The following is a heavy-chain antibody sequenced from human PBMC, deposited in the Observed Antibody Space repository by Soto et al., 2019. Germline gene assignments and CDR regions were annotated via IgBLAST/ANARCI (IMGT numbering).Heavy chain of an antibody. CDR2: IYYSGST. Sequence: SETLSLTCTVSGGSISSSSYYWGWIRQPPGKGLEWIGSIYYSGSTYYNPSLKSRVTISVDTSKNQFSLKLSSVTAADTAVYYCATGSGSFLYYFDYWGQGTLVTVSS. J-gene: IGHJ4*02. CDR1: GGSISSSSYY. V-gene: IGHV4-39*01. D-gene: IGHD3-10*01. CDR3: ATGSGSFLYYFDY.